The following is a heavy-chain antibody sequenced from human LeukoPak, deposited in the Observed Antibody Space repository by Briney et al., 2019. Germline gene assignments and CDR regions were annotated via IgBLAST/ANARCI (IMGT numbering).Heavy chain of an antibody. CDR1: GFTFSTSA. V-gene: IGHV3-64*04. Sequence: PGGSLRLSCSASGFTFSTSAIHWVRQAPGKGLEYVSAISSNGGSTYYAGSVKGRFTISRDNSKNTLFLQMSSLRAEDTAVYYCAGYYCSSGTCRKYLDYWGQGTLVTVSS. CDR3: AGYYCSSGTCRKYLDY. D-gene: IGHD2-15*01. CDR2: ISSNGGST. J-gene: IGHJ4*02.